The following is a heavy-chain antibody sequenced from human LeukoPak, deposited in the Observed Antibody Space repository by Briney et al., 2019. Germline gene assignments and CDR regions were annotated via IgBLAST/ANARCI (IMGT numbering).Heavy chain of an antibody. Sequence: GGSLRLSCAASGFTFSSYSMNWVRQAPGKGLEWVSSISSSSSYIYYADSVKGRFTISRDNAKNSLYLQMNSLRAEDTAVYYCARDVQAYCGGDCYRGWGQGTLVTVSS. J-gene: IGHJ4*02. CDR2: ISSSSSYI. V-gene: IGHV3-21*01. CDR3: ARDVQAYCGGDCYRG. CDR1: GFTFSSYS. D-gene: IGHD2-21*02.